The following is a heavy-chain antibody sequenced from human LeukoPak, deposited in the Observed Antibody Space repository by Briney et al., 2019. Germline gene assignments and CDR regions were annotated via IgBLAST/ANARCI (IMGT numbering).Heavy chain of an antibody. CDR1: GGSISGYY. Sequence: SETLSLTCTVSGGSISGYYWNWIRQPPGKGLEWIGYVHYGGSTNYNPSPKSRITISVDTSKNQFSLKVNSVTAADTAVYYCARSTDSLAQLWFGFDYWGQGTLATVSS. CDR2: VHYGGST. V-gene: IGHV4-59*08. CDR3: ARSTDSLAQLWFGFDY. J-gene: IGHJ4*02. D-gene: IGHD5-18*01.